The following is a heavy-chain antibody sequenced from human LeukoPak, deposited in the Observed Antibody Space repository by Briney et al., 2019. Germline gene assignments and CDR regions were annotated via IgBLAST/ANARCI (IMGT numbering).Heavy chain of an antibody. CDR2: INHSGST. D-gene: IGHD3-22*01. V-gene: IGHV4-34*01. J-gene: IGHJ5*02. CDR3: ARGHSSGYYGFWFDP. Sequence: SETLSLTCAVYGGSFSGYYWSWIRQPPGKGLEWIGEINHSGSTNYNPSLKSRVTISVDTSKNQFSLKLSSVTAADTAVYYCARGHSSGYYGFWFDPWGQGTLVTVSS. CDR1: GGSFSGYY.